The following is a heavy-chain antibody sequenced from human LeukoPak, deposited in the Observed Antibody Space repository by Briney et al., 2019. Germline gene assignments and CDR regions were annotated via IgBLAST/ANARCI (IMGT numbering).Heavy chain of an antibody. Sequence: RSSETLSLTCLVSGFSISSDDCWGWLREPPGEGLGWIGSIYNRGSPYYNPSLKGRVTMSVDTPNNHLSLRLSSVTAADTAVYYCVRDGGFYYTASPNTWFDPWGQGTLVTVSS. V-gene: IGHV4-38-2*02. CDR1: GFSISSDDC. CDR3: VRDGGFYYTASPNTWFDP. CDR2: IYNRGSP. J-gene: IGHJ5*02. D-gene: IGHD2-15*01.